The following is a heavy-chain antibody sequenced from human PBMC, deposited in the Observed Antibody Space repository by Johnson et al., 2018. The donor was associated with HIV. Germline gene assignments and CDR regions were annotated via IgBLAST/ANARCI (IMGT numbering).Heavy chain of an antibody. CDR1: GFTFSSYA. V-gene: IGHV3-30*04. J-gene: IGHJ3*02. CDR3: ARDKGIAARPDAFDI. CDR2: ISYDGSNK. D-gene: IGHD6-6*01. Sequence: QVQLVESGGGVVQPGRSLRLSCAASGFTFSSYAMHWVRQAPGKGLEWVAVISYDGSNKYYADSVKGRFTVSRDNSKNTLYLQINSLRAEDTAVYYCARDKGIAARPDAFDIWGQGTMVTVSS.